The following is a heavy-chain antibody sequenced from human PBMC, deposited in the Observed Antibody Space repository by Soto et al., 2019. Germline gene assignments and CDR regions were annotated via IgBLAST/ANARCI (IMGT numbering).Heavy chain of an antibody. CDR2: ISGYNGNT. Sequence: ASVKVSCKASGYTFTRYGISWVRQAPGQGLEWMGWISGYNGNTNYEQKFQDRVTMTTDTSTNTAYMELRSLRSDDTAVYYCAREGPRPYYYYGKDVWGQGTTVTVSS. CDR1: GYTFTRYG. J-gene: IGHJ6*02. CDR3: AREGPRPYYYYGKDV. V-gene: IGHV1-18*01.